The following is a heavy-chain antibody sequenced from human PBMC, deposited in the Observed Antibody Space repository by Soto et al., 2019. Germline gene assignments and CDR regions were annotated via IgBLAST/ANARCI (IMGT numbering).Heavy chain of an antibody. CDR3: ARDVRDYGDYDERTRFDY. V-gene: IGHV1-3*01. D-gene: IGHD4-17*01. CDR2: INANNGNT. J-gene: IGHJ4*02. CDR1: GYNFTSYA. Sequence: GASVKVSCKDSGYNFTSYAMHWVRQAPGQRLEWMGWINANNGNTKYSQKIQGKDTIKTDTSASTAYMELSSLRSDDTAMYYFARDVRDYGDYDERTRFDYWGQGTLVTVSS.